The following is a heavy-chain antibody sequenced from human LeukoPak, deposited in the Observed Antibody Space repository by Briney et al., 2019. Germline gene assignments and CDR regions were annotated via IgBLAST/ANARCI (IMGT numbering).Heavy chain of an antibody. CDR1: GDSVSSNSAA. CDR2: TSYRSKWYN. D-gene: IGHD6-19*01. Sequence: SQTLSLTCAISGDSVSSNSAAWNWIRQSPSRGLEWLGRTSYRSKWYNDYALSVKSRITISPDTSRNQFSLKLSSVTAADTAVYYCAHEEGFNVAGVFDYWGQGTLVTVSS. J-gene: IGHJ4*02. V-gene: IGHV6-1*01. CDR3: AHEEGFNVAGVFDY.